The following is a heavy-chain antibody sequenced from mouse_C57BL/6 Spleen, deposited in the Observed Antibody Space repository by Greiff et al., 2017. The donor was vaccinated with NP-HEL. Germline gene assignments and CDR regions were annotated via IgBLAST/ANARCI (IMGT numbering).Heavy chain of an antibody. J-gene: IGHJ4*01. CDR1: GFTFTDYY. CDR2: IRNKANGYTT. V-gene: IGHV7-3*01. Sequence: EVHLVESGGGLVQPGGSLSLSCAASGFTFTDYYMSWVRQPPGKALEWLGFIRNKANGYTTEYSASVKGRFTISRDNSQSILYLQMNALRAEDSATYYCAKYYYAMDYWGQGTSVTVSS. CDR3: AKYYYAMDY.